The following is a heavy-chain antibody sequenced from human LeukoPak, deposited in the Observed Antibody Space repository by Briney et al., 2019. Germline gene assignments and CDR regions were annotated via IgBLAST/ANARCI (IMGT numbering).Heavy chain of an antibody. CDR3: ARYSSSGQFDP. V-gene: IGHV3-48*04. CDR1: GFTFSSYG. J-gene: IGHJ5*02. D-gene: IGHD6-13*01. CDR2: ISSSGSTI. Sequence: GGSLRLSCAASGFTFSSYGMHWVRQAPGKGLEWVSYISSSGSTIYYADSVKGRFTISRDNAKNSLYLQMNSLRAEDTAVYYCARYSSSGQFDPWGQGTLVTVSS.